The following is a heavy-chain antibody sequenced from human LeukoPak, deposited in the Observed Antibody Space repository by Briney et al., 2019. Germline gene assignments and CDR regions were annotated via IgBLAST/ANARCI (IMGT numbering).Heavy chain of an antibody. CDR1: GFTFDDYA. CDR3: AKASAMIVVVSKHFDY. J-gene: IGHJ4*02. D-gene: IGHD3-22*01. Sequence: GGSLRPSCAVSGFTFDDYAMHWVRQAPGKGLEWVSGISGSGGSTYYADSVKGRFTISRDNSKNTLYLQMNSLRAEDTAVYYCAKASAMIVVVSKHFDYWGQGTLVTVSS. V-gene: IGHV3-23*01. CDR2: ISGSGGST.